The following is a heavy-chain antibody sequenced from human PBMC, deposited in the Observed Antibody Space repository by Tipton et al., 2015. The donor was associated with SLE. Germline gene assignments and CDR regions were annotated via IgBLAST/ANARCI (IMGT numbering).Heavy chain of an antibody. CDR2: IYYSGST. CDR3: ARAATSGAVGWYFDL. J-gene: IGHJ2*01. D-gene: IGHD2-15*01. Sequence: TLSLTCTVSGGSISNYYWSWIRQPPGKGLYWIGYIYYSGSTNYNSSLKSRVTISVDTSKNQFSLKLSSVTAADTALYYCARAATSGAVGWYFDLWGRGTLVTVSS. V-gene: IGHV4-59*01. CDR1: GGSISNYY.